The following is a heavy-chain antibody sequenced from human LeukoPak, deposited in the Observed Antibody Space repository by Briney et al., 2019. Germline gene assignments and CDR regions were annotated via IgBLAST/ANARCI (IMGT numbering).Heavy chain of an antibody. Sequence: GGSLRLSCAASGFTFSNYAMSWVRQAPGKELEWVSGISGGTGTPFYADSVKGRFTISRDNSKNTLYLQMSSLRGEDTAVYYCAKRRTTVITMDYFDYWGQGTLVTVSS. V-gene: IGHV3-23*01. D-gene: IGHD4-17*01. CDR3: AKRRTTVITMDYFDY. CDR1: GFTFSNYA. CDR2: ISGGTGTP. J-gene: IGHJ4*02.